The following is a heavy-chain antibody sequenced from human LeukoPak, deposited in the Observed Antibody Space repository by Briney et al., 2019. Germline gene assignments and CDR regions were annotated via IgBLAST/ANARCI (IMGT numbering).Heavy chain of an antibody. CDR3: AKDHLMGCSSTSCGFDY. V-gene: IGHV3-30*18. CDR1: GFTFSSYG. D-gene: IGHD2-2*01. Sequence: GGSLRLSCAASGFTFSSYGMHWVRQAPGKGLEWVAVISYDGSNKYYADSVKGRFTISRDNSKNTLYLQMNSLRAEDTAVYYCAKDHLMGCSSTSCGFDYRGQGTLVTVSS. CDR2: ISYDGSNK. J-gene: IGHJ4*02.